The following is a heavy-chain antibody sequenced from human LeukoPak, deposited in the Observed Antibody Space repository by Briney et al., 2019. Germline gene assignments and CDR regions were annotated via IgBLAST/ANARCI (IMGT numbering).Heavy chain of an antibody. V-gene: IGHV4-34*01. CDR3: ASCGGDCHYYYYYMDV. Sequence: SETLSLTCAVYGGSFSGYYWSWIRQPPGKGLEWIGEINHSGSTNYNPSLESRVTISVDTSKNQFSLKLSSVTAADTAVYYCASCGGDCHYYYYYMDVWGKGTTVTVSS. J-gene: IGHJ6*03. CDR2: INHSGST. CDR1: GGSFSGYY. D-gene: IGHD2-21*02.